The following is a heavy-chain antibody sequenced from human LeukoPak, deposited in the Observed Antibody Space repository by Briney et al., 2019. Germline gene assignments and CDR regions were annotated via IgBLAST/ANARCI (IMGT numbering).Heavy chain of an antibody. CDR3: ARVPISRRSNPDGYYGMDV. Sequence: ASVKVSCKASGYTFTSYYMHWVRQAPGQGLEWMGIINPSGGSTSYAQKFQGRVTMTRDTSTSTVYMELSSLRSEDTAVYYCARVPISRRSNPDGYYGMDVWGQGTTVTVSS. D-gene: IGHD1-14*01. V-gene: IGHV1-46*01. CDR1: GYTFTSYY. CDR2: INPSGGST. J-gene: IGHJ6*02.